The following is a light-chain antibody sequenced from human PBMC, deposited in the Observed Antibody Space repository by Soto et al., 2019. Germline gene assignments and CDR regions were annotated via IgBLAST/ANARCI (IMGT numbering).Light chain of an antibody. Sequence: EIVMTQSPATLSVSPGDTATLSCRAIQSVSYNLAWYQQKPCQGPWLLLYGAFPRATGIPARFSGSGSGTDFTLTISSLQSDDCAVYDCQQYKDWPPLTFGGGTKGEIK. CDR2: GAF. CDR1: QSVSYN. J-gene: IGKJ4*01. V-gene: IGKV3-15*01. CDR3: QQYKDWPPLT.